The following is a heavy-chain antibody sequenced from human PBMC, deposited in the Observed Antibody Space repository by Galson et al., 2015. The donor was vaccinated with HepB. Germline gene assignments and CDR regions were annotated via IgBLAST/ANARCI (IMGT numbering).Heavy chain of an antibody. CDR3: ARVGAAAIYYYYAMDV. J-gene: IGHJ6*02. D-gene: IGHD6-13*01. Sequence: SVKVSCKASGYTFSRYSINWVRQAPGQGLEWMGWINAYNGNTNYARKLQGRVTMTTDSSTSTAYMELRSLRSDDTAVYYCARVGAAAIYYYYAMDVWGQGTTVTVSS. V-gene: IGHV1-18*01. CDR2: INAYNGNT. CDR1: GYTFSRYS.